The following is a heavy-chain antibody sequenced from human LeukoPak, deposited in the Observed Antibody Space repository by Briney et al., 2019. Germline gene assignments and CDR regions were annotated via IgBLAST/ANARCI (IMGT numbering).Heavy chain of an antibody. V-gene: IGHV3-9*01. Sequence: GGSLRLSCAASGFTFDDYGMSWVRQAPGKGLEWVSGISWNSGNIDYADSVKGRFTISRDNAKNSLYLEVNSLRVEDTALYYCAKEGARLGTAVSGPFDYWGQGTLVTVSS. CDR2: ISWNSGNI. CDR3: AKEGARLGTAVSGPFDY. J-gene: IGHJ4*02. D-gene: IGHD6-13*01. CDR1: GFTFDDYG.